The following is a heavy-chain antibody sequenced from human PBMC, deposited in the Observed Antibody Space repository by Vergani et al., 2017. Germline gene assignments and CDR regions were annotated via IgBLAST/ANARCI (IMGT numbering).Heavy chain of an antibody. CDR2: MYHSGST. J-gene: IGHJ5*02. D-gene: IGHD3-10*01. CDR3: GRVADFYGLGSRLLDL. CDR1: GGSMSGYY. V-gene: IGHV4-59*01. Sequence: QVRLQESGPGLVKPSETLSLTCSVSGGSMSGYYWSWIRQPPGKELEWIGYMYHSGSTNYNPSLETRVTISGDTSKNQFCLKLNSVTAADTAVYYCGRVADFYGLGSRLLDLGGQGILVTVSS.